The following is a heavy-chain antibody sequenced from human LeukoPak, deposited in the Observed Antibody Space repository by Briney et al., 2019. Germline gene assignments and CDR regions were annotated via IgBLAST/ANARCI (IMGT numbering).Heavy chain of an antibody. J-gene: IGHJ6*02. Sequence: PVKVSCKASGGTFRSYGLNWVRQAPGQGLEWMGGFIPILGTAKYAQKLQGRVTITADESTSTGYMELSSLRYEDTAVYYCARGLYCSSSTSCYDYGMDVWGQGTTVTVSS. D-gene: IGHD2-2*01. CDR3: ARGLYCSSSTSCYDYGMDV. CDR1: GGTFRSYG. V-gene: IGHV1-69*01. CDR2: FIPILGTA.